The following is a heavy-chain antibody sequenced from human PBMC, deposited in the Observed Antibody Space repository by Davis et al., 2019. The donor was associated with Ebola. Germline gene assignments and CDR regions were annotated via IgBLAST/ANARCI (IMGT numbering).Heavy chain of an antibody. CDR2: IYSGGST. CDR3: ARDRLYDFWSGYSDY. J-gene: IGHJ4*02. D-gene: IGHD3-3*01. CDR1: GFTVSSNY. V-gene: IGHV3-53*01. Sequence: GESLKISCAASGFTVSSNYMSWVRQAPGKGLEWVSVIYSGGSTDYADSVKGRFTISRDNAKNSLYLQMNSLRAEDTAVYYCARDRLYDFWSGYSDYWGQGTLVTVSS.